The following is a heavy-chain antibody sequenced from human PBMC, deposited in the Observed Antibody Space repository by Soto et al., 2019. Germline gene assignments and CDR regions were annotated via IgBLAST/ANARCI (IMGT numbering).Heavy chain of an antibody. Sequence: PSETLSLTCTVSGDSINSADYYWSWLRQPPGKGLEWIGYIYYSRSDYYNPSLGRRATITIDTSRNQFSLNLMSVTAADTAVYYCARVVQFYDSSGYSFYYFDYWGQGALVTV. V-gene: IGHV4-30-4*01. CDR2: IYYSRSD. J-gene: IGHJ4*02. D-gene: IGHD3-22*01. CDR3: ARVVQFYDSSGYSFYYFDY. CDR1: GDSINSADYY.